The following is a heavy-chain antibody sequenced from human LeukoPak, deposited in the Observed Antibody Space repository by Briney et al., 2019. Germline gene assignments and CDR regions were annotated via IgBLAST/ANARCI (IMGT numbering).Heavy chain of an antibody. Sequence: GGSLRLSCAASGFTFSSYAMSWVRQAPGKGLEWVSAISGSGGSTYYADSVKGRFTISRDNSKNTLYLQMNSLRAEDTAVYYCAKGPARWAEYSYGSIFDFWGQGTLVTVSS. D-gene: IGHD5-18*01. V-gene: IGHV3-23*01. CDR3: AKGPARWAEYSYGSIFDF. J-gene: IGHJ4*02. CDR2: ISGSGGST. CDR1: GFTFSSYA.